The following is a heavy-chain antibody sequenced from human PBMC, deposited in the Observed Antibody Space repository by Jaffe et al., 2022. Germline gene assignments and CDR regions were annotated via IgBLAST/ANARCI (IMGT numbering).Heavy chain of an antibody. CDR1: GYTFTSYA. Sequence: QVQLVQSGAEVKKPGASVKVSCKASGYTFTSYAMHWVRQAPGQRLEWMGWINAGNGNTKYSQKFQGRVTITRDTSASTAYMELSSLRSEDTAVYYCARGFITMVQGVIPWFDPWGQGTLVTVSS. CDR3: ARGFITMVQGVIPWFDP. D-gene: IGHD3-10*01. J-gene: IGHJ5*02. CDR2: INAGNGNT. V-gene: IGHV1-3*01.